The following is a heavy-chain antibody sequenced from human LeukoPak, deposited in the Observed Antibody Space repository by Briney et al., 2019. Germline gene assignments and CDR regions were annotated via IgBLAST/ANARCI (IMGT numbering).Heavy chain of an antibody. CDR1: GFTFSSYW. Sequence: PGGSLRLSCEASGFTFSSYWMSWVRQAPGKGLEWVSYISSSGSTIYYADSVKGRFTISRDNAKNSLYLQMNSLRAEDTGVYYCAKDHYWSIDYWGRGTLVTVSS. D-gene: IGHD3-3*01. CDR2: ISSSGSTI. J-gene: IGHJ4*02. CDR3: AKDHYWSIDY. V-gene: IGHV3-48*03.